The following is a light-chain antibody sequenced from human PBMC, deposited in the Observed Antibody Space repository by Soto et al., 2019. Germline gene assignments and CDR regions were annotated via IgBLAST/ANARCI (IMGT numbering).Light chain of an antibody. CDR2: DAS. Sequence: IVLTQSPGTLSLSPGERATLSCRASQSVSSYLAWYQQKPGQAPRLLIYDASNWATGIPARFSGSVSGTDFTLTISSLEPEDFAVYYCQQRSNWLITFGQGTRLEIK. J-gene: IGKJ5*01. CDR1: QSVSSY. V-gene: IGKV3-11*01. CDR3: QQRSNWLIT.